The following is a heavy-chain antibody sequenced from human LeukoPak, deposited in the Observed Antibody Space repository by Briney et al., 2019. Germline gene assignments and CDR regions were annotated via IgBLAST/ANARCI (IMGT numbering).Heavy chain of an antibody. J-gene: IGHJ4*02. Sequence: ASVTVSCKASGYTFTSYGITWVRQAPGQGLEWMGWISAYNGNTNYAQKLQGRVTMTTDTSTSTAYMELRSLRSDDTAVYYCARAGSIAAAVDFDYWGQGTLVTVSS. V-gene: IGHV1-18*04. D-gene: IGHD6-13*01. CDR2: ISAYNGNT. CDR1: GYTFTSYG. CDR3: ARAGSIAAAVDFDY.